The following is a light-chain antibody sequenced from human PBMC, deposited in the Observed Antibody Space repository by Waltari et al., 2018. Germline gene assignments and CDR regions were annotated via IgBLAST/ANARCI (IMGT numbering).Light chain of an antibody. J-gene: IGLJ2*01. CDR1: SRDVKNYNF. CDR3: CSYAGSVV. CDR2: EGT. V-gene: IGLV2-23*01. Sequence: QSALPQPASVSGSPGQSITIPCTGISRDVKNYNFVSWYQQHPGKAPKLMIYEGTKRPSGVSNRFSGSKSGNTASLTISGLQAEDEADYYCCSYAGSVVFGGGTKLTVL.